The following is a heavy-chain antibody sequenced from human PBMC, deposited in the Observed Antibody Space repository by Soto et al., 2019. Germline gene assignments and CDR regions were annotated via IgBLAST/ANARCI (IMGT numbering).Heavy chain of an antibody. V-gene: IGHV5-51*01. CDR1: GYSFASYW. Sequence: PGESLKISCKDSGYSFASYWIGWVRQMPGKGLEWMGIIYPGDSDARYGPSFRGQVTISADRSISTTYLQWSSLKASDTAMYYCKRPSIIPTSWGAFDIWGQGTMVTVSS. D-gene: IGHD3-16*01. CDR2: IYPGDSDA. J-gene: IGHJ3*02. CDR3: KRPSIIPTSWGAFDI.